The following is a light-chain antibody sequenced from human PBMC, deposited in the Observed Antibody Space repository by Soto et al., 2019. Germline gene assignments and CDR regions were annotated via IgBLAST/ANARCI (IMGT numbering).Light chain of an antibody. Sequence: SALTQPPSASGSPGQSVTISCTGTSSNVGGYGYVTWYQQHPGKAPKLMIYEVSKRPSGVPDRFSGSKSGNTASLTVSGLQAEDEADYYCSSYAGNNKGVFGTGTKLTVL. CDR1: SSNVGGYGY. V-gene: IGLV2-8*01. CDR3: SSYAGNNKGV. CDR2: EVS. J-gene: IGLJ1*01.